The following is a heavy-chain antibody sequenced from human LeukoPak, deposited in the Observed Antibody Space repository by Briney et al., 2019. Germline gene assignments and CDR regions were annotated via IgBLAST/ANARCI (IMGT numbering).Heavy chain of an antibody. CDR3: AKGGVSVWSGSYY. CDR2: ISGSGGST. Sequence: SGGSLRLSCAASGFTFSNHAMSWVRQPPGKGLEWVSGISGSGGSTYYADSVKGRFTISRDNSKNTLHLQMNSLRAEDTAVYYCAKGGVSVWSGSYYWGQGILVTVSS. J-gene: IGHJ4*02. D-gene: IGHD1-26*01. V-gene: IGHV3-23*01. CDR1: GFTFSNHA.